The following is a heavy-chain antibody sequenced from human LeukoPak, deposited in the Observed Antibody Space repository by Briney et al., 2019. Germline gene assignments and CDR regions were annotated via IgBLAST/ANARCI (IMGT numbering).Heavy chain of an antibody. Sequence: SETLSLTCTVSGYSITSAYYWGWIRQPPGKGLEWIGSFFLKGSTYYNPSLKSRVTISVDKPKNQFSLKLSSVTAADTAVYYCARDSRYYDFWSGYRIMGDAFDIWGQGTMVTVSS. CDR3: ARDSRYYDFWSGYRIMGDAFDI. CDR1: GYSITSAYY. D-gene: IGHD3-3*01. V-gene: IGHV4-38-2*02. J-gene: IGHJ3*02. CDR2: FFLKGST.